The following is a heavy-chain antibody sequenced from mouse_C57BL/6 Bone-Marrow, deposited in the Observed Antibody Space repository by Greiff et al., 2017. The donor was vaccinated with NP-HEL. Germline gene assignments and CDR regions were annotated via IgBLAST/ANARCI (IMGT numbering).Heavy chain of an antibody. V-gene: IGHV1-19*01. CDR1: GYTFTDYY. CDR3: ARWGLGWFAY. D-gene: IGHD4-1*01. J-gene: IGHJ3*01. Sequence: EVKLQESGPVLVKPGASVKMSCKASGYTFTDYYMNWVKQSHGKSLEWIGVINPYNGGTSYNQKFKGKATLTVDKSSSTAYMELNSLTSEDSAVYYCARWGLGWFAYWGQGTLVTVSA. CDR2: INPYNGGT.